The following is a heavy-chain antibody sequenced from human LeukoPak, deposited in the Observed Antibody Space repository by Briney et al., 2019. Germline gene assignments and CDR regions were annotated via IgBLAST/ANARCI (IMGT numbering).Heavy chain of an antibody. CDR1: GGTFSSYP. D-gene: IGHD4-11*01. CDR3: ARGPTVTTPGSYYGMDV. V-gene: IGHV1-69*13. Sequence: SVNVSCTASGGTFSSYPITWVRQAPGQGLEWMGGIIPIFGTANYAQKFQGRVTITADESTSTAYMELSSLRSEDTAVYYCARGPTVTTPGSYYGMDVWGQGATVTVSS. J-gene: IGHJ6*02. CDR2: IIPIFGTA.